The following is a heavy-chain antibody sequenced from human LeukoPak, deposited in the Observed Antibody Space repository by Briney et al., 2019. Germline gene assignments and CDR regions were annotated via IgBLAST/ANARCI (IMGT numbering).Heavy chain of an antibody. CDR2: ISGSGGST. Sequence: GGSLRLSCAASGFTFSSYAMSWVRQAPGKGLEWVSAISGSGGSTYYADSVKGRFTISRDNSKNTLYLQMNSLRAEDTAVYYCAKEPGDYGDYVLENWYFDLWGRGTLVTVSS. V-gene: IGHV3-23*01. CDR1: GFTFSSYA. J-gene: IGHJ2*01. D-gene: IGHD4-17*01. CDR3: AKEPGDYGDYVLENWYFDL.